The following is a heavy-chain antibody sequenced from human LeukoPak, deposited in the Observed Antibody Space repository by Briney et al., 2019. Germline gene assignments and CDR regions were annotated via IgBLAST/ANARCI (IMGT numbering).Heavy chain of an antibody. V-gene: IGHV4-39*01. CDR2: IYYSGST. CDR1: GGSISSSRYY. D-gene: IGHD2-15*01. Sequence: SETLSLTCTVTGGSISSSRYYWGWIRQPPGKGLEWIGSIYYSGSTYYNPSLKSRVTISVDTSKNQFSLKLSSVTAADTAVYYCERHSARDRPSDYWGQGTLVTVSS. CDR3: ERHSARDRPSDY. J-gene: IGHJ4*02.